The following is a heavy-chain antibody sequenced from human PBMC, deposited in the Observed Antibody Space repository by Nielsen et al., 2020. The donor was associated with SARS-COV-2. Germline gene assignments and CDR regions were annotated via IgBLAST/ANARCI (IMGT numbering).Heavy chain of an antibody. J-gene: IGHJ4*02. Sequence: ASVKVSCKASGCTFTNHYMHWVRQAPGQGLEWMGLINPTNGGTTYAQKFLGTVTMTRDTSTSTVYMELSSLRFDDTAVYYCARDSSGTYRRVDYWGQGTLVTVSS. CDR1: GCTFTNHY. V-gene: IGHV1-46*01. CDR3: ARDSSGTYRRVDY. CDR2: INPTNGGT. D-gene: IGHD3-22*01.